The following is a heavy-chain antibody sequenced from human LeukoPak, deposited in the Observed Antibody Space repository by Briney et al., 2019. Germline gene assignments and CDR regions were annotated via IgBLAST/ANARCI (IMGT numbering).Heavy chain of an antibody. V-gene: IGHV3-21*01. J-gene: IGHJ3*02. CDR1: GFTFSSYS. CDR2: ISSSSYI. Sequence: GGSLRLSCAASGFTFSSYSMNWVRQAPGKGLEWVSSISSSSYIYYADSVKGRFTISRDNAKNSPYLQMNSLRAEDTAVYYCARKTYCSSTSCYKGGAFDIWGQGTMVTVSS. CDR3: ARKTYCSSTSCYKGGAFDI. D-gene: IGHD2-2*02.